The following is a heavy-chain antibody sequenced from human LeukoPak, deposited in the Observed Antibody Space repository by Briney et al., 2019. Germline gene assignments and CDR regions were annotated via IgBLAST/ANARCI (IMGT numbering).Heavy chain of an antibody. CDR1: GFTFSSYG. J-gene: IGHJ4*02. V-gene: IGHV3-23*01. D-gene: IGHD6-13*01. CDR3: AKRVCTSGVYLAPDFDY. Sequence: SGGSLRLSCGTSGFTFSSYGMSWVRQAPGKGLEWVSIISGSGGATYYADSVKGRFTISRDNSKNTLYLQMNSLRAEDTAVYQSAKRVCTSGVYLAPDFDYWGQGNLVNVSS. CDR2: ISGSGGAT.